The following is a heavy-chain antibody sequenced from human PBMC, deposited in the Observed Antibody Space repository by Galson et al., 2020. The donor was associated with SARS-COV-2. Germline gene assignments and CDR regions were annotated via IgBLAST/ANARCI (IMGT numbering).Heavy chain of an antibody. J-gene: IGHJ6*02. CDR2: IRHKPRSYTT. CDR1: GFTFSDHF. D-gene: IGHD7-27*01. Sequence: GVSLKISCAASGFTFSDHFMDWVRQAPGKGLEWVGRIRHKPRSYTTEYAASVKGRFTISRDDSENSLYLHMNSLKIEDTAVYYCARGNNWGDYNHAMDVWGQGTTVTVSS. V-gene: IGHV3-72*01. CDR3: ARGNNWGDYNHAMDV.